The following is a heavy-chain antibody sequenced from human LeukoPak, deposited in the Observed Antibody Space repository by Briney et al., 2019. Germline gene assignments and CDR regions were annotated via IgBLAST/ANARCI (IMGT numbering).Heavy chain of an antibody. CDR1: GFSFSSYA. Sequence: GGSLRLSCAASGFSFSSYAMSWVRQAPGKGLEWVSAISGSCGSTNYADSVKGRSTISRDNSKNTLYLQMNSLRAEDTAVYYCAKRSCSGGSCNFDYWGQGTLVTVSS. CDR3: AKRSCSGGSCNFDY. CDR2: ISGSCGST. J-gene: IGHJ4*02. D-gene: IGHD2-15*01. V-gene: IGHV3-23*01.